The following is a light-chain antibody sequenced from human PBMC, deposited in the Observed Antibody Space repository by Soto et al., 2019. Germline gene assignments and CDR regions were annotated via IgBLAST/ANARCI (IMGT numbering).Light chain of an antibody. J-gene: IGKJ1*01. CDR3: QNYNSSPRT. Sequence: DIQMTQSPSSLSASIGDRVTISCRATQGISNDLDWYQQKPGKVPYLLIYAASTSHSGVPSRFRGSGSGTDFTLTISSLQPEDVATYYCQNYNSSPRTFGQGTKVDIK. CDR1: QGISND. V-gene: IGKV1-27*01. CDR2: AAS.